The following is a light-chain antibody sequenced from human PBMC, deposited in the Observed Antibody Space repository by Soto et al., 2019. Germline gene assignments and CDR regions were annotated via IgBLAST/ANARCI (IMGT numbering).Light chain of an antibody. CDR2: AAS. CDR1: QSISSY. J-gene: IGKJ1*01. Sequence: DIQMTQSPSSLSASVGDRVTITCRASQSISSYLNWYQQKPGKAPKLLIYAASSLQSGVPSRFSGSGSGTDFTLTISSLQPEDFATYYCQQTYSTPPTFGQGAKADNK. V-gene: IGKV1-39*01. CDR3: QQTYSTPPT.